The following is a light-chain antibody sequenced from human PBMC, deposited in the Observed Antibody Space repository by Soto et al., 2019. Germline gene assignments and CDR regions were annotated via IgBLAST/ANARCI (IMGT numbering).Light chain of an antibody. V-gene: IGLV2-23*01. J-gene: IGLJ1*01. CDR2: EGS. CDR1: SSDVGNYNL. CDR3: CSYAGSSTPDV. Sequence: QSALTQPASVSGSPGQSITISCTGTSSDVGNYNLVSWYQQHPGKAPKLMIYEGSKRPSGVSNRFSGSKSGNTASLTISGLQAEDEADYYCCSYAGSSTPDVFGTGTKVTVL.